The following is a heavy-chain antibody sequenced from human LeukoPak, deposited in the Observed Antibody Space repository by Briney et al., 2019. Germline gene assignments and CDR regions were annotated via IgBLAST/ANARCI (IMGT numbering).Heavy chain of an antibody. CDR3: ARDSAACRGCAFDL. V-gene: IGHV3-21*01. J-gene: IGHJ3*01. CDR1: GFTFSSYG. D-gene: IGHD3-10*01. CDR2: ISSSSSYI. Sequence: PGGSLRLSCAASGFTFSSYGMSWVRQAPGKGLEWVSSISSSSSYIYYADSVKGRLTISRDNAKNSLFLQMNSLRAEDTAVYYCARDSAACRGCAFDLWGQGTVVTVSS.